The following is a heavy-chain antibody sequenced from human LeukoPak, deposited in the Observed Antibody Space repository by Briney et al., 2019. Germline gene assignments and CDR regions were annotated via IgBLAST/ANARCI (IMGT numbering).Heavy chain of an antibody. CDR1: GGSISSYY. J-gene: IGHJ4*02. V-gene: IGHV4-59*01. CDR2: TYYTGST. D-gene: IGHD2-2*01. CDR3: ARDERRGGPSS. Sequence: PSETLSLTCTVSGGSISSYYWSWIRQAPGKGLEWIGYTYYTGSTNYNPSLKSRVTISVDTSKNQFTLKLSSVTAADTAVYYCARDERRGGPSSWGQGTLVTVSS.